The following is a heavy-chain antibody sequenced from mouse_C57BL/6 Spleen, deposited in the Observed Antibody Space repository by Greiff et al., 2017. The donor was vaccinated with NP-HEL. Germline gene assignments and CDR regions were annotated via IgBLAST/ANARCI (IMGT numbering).Heavy chain of an antibody. Sequence: QVQLKESGPGLVAPSQSLSITCTVSGFSLTSYGVHWVRQPPGKGLEWLVVIWSDGSTTYNSALKSRLSISKDNSKSQVILKMNSLQTDDTARYYCARHDDGSSSVDYWGQGTTLTVSS. CDR3: ARHDDGSSSVDY. D-gene: IGHD1-1*01. CDR2: IWSDGST. J-gene: IGHJ2*01. V-gene: IGHV2-6-1*01. CDR1: GFSLTSYG.